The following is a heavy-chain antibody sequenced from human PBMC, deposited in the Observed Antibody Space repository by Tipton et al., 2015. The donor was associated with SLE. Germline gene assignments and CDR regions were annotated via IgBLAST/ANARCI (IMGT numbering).Heavy chain of an antibody. D-gene: IGHD1-26*01. CDR1: GYSISSGYH. CDR2: ISQSGIT. J-gene: IGHJ5*02. V-gene: IGHV4-38-2*02. Sequence: TLSLTCTVSGYSISSGYHWGWIRQPPGKGLEWIGSISQSGITHYNPSLESRVTISRDTSKNQFSLNVNSVTAADTAVYYCARQHSGGATDTWGQGTLVTVSS. CDR3: ARQHSGGATDT.